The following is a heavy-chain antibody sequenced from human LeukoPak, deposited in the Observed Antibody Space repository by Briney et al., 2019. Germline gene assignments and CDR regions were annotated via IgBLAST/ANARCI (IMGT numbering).Heavy chain of an antibody. J-gene: IGHJ4*02. CDR3: ARRNSSGWYYFDY. Sequence: PSETLSLTCAVYGGSFSGYYRSWIRQPPGKGLEWIGEINHSGSTNYNPSLKSRVTISVDTSKNQFSLKLSSVTAADTAVYYCARRNSSGWYYFDYWGQGTLVTVSS. D-gene: IGHD6-19*01. CDR2: INHSGST. CDR1: GGSFSGYY. V-gene: IGHV4-34*01.